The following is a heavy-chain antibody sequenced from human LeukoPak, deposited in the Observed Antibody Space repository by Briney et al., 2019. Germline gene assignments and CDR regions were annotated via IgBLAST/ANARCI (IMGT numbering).Heavy chain of an antibody. V-gene: IGHV4-34*01. Sequence: SETLSLTCAVYGGSFSGYYWSWIRQPPGKGLEWIGEINHSGSTNYNPSLKSRVTISVDTSKNQFSLKLSSVTAADTAVYYCARAPGIITIFGVVIRYYFDYWGKGTLVTVSS. CDR3: ARAPGIITIFGVVIRYYFDY. CDR2: INHSGST. J-gene: IGHJ4*02. CDR1: GGSFSGYY. D-gene: IGHD3-3*01.